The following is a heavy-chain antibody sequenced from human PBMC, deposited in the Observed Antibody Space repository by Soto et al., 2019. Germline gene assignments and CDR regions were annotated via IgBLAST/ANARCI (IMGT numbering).Heavy chain of an antibody. CDR1: GFTFSNYW. CDR2: IRGDGSMT. CDR3: VKEGLAADFDS. Sequence: PGGSLSLSCAASGFTFSNYWMHWVRQAPGKGLVWVSRIRGDGSMTNYADSVKGRFTISRDNAKNTLHVQMNSLRAEDTAVYYCVKEGLAADFDSWGQGTLVTVSS. V-gene: IGHV3-74*01. J-gene: IGHJ4*02. D-gene: IGHD6-13*01.